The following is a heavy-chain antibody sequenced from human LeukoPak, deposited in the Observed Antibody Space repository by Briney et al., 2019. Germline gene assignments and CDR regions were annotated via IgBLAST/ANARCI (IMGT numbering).Heavy chain of an antibody. CDR2: IYTSGST. CDR3: AREDRSSDWFDP. V-gene: IGHV4-4*07. J-gene: IGHJ5*02. Sequence: SETLSLTCTVSGGSISSYYWSWIRQPAGKGLEWIGRIYTSGSTNYNLSLKSRVTMSVDTSKNQFSPKLSSVTAADTAVYYCAREDRSSDWFDPWGQGTLVTVSS. CDR1: GGSISSYY. D-gene: IGHD6-13*01.